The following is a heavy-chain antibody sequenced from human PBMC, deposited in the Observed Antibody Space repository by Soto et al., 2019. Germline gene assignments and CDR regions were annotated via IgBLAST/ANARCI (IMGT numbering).Heavy chain of an antibody. D-gene: IGHD5-18*01. V-gene: IGHV4-39*01. CDR2: IYYSGST. CDR3: ARHRIQLRYYFDY. J-gene: IGHJ4*02. Sequence: SETLSLTCTVSGGSISSSSYYWGWIRQPPGKGLEWIGSIYYSGSTYYNPSLKSRVTISVDTSENQFSLKLSSVTAADTAVYYCARHRIQLRYYFDYWGQGTLVTVSS. CDR1: GGSISSSSYY.